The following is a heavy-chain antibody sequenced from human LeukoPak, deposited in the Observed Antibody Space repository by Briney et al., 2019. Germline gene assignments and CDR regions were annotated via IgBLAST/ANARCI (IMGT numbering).Heavy chain of an antibody. CDR3: ARESSTIPFDY. Sequence: GGSLRLSCAASGFTFSSHSMNWVRQAPGKGLEWVSSISSSSSYIYYADSVKGRFTISRDNAKNSLYLQMNSLRAEDTAVYYCARESSTIPFDYWGQGTLVTVSS. CDR2: ISSSSSYI. V-gene: IGHV3-21*01. CDR1: GFTFSSHS. D-gene: IGHD2-2*01. J-gene: IGHJ4*02.